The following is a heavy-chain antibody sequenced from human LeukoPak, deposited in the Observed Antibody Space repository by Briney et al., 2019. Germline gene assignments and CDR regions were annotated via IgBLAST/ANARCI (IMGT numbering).Heavy chain of an antibody. CDR2: IYPSGNT. Sequence: SSETLSLTCSISGGSFSSYFWSWVRQPAGKGLGWIGRIYPSGNTNYNPSLKSRVTLSVDTSKTQFSLRLSSVTAADTAVYYCAREDSGSYYNYYYFYMDVWGKGTTVTISS. CDR3: AREDSGSYYNYYYFYMDV. CDR1: GGSFSSYF. V-gene: IGHV4-4*07. D-gene: IGHD3-10*01. J-gene: IGHJ6*03.